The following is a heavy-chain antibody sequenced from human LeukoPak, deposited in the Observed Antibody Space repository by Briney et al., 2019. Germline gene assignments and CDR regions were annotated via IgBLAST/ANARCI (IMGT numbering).Heavy chain of an antibody. CDR2: ISAYNGNT. CDR1: GYTFTSYG. CDR3: ARTPIVGATSWFDP. V-gene: IGHV1-18*01. D-gene: IGHD1-26*01. Sequence: GASVKVSCKASGYTFTSYGISWVRQAPGQGLEWMGWISAYNGNTNYAQKLQGRVTMTTDTSTSTAYMELRRLRSDDTAVYYCARTPIVGATSWFDPWGQGTLVTVSS. J-gene: IGHJ5*02.